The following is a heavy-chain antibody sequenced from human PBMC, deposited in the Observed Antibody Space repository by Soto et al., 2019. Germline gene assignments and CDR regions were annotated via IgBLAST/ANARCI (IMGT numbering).Heavy chain of an antibody. J-gene: IGHJ3*02. Sequence: GASLKISGEGSGYSVNSYWSGWVRQMPGKGLEWMGIIYPGDSDTRYSPSFQGQVTISADKSISTAYLQWSSLKASDTAMYYCASRDTAMVTGGAFDIWGQGTMVTVSS. D-gene: IGHD5-18*01. V-gene: IGHV5-51*01. CDR2: IYPGDSDT. CDR1: GYSVNSYW. CDR3: ASRDTAMVTGGAFDI.